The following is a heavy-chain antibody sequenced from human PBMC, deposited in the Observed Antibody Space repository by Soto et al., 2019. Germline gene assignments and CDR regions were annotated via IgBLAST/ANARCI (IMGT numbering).Heavy chain of an antibody. Sequence: ASVKVSCKASGYTFTSYYMHWVRQAPGQGLEWMGIINPSGGSTSYAQKFQGRVTMTRDTSTSTVYMELSSLRSEDTAVYYCARFNSGYYYNPYYFDYWGQGTLVTVSS. CDR1: GYTFTSYY. V-gene: IGHV1-46*01. J-gene: IGHJ4*02. CDR2: INPSGGST. CDR3: ARFNSGYYYNPYYFDY. D-gene: IGHD3-22*01.